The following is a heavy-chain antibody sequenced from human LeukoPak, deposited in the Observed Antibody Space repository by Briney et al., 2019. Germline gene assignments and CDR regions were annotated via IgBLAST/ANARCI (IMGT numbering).Heavy chain of an antibody. CDR3: ARSDIVVVVAAEEGAFDI. Sequence: GGSLRLSCAAAGFIFSSYWMSWVRQAPGKGVEWVANIKQDGSEKYYVDSVKGRFTISRDNAKNSLYLQMNSPRADDTAVYYCARSDIVVVVAAEEGAFDIWGQGTMVTVSS. D-gene: IGHD2-15*01. V-gene: IGHV3-7*01. J-gene: IGHJ3*02. CDR2: IKQDGSEK. CDR1: GFIFSSYW.